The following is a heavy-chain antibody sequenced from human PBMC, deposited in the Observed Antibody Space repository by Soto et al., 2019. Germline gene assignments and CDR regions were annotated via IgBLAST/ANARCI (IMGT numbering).Heavy chain of an antibody. D-gene: IGHD6-13*01. CDR2: INAGNGNK. CDR1: GYAFTSYA. J-gene: IGHJ4*02. CDR3: AHSRHTAAAGLEY. Sequence: ASVKVSCKACGYAFTSYARQWVRQAPGQRLEWMGCINAGNGNKEYSQKFQGRLTITKDTSKNQVVLTRTNMDPVDTAKYYCAHSRHTAAAGLEYWGQGTLVTVSS. V-gene: IGHV1-3*01.